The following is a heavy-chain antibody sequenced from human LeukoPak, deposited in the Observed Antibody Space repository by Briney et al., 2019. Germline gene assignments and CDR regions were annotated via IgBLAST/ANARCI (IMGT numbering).Heavy chain of an antibody. V-gene: IGHV4-59*01. CDR1: GGSISSYY. J-gene: IGHJ4*02. CDR3: ARAEDYYDSSGYYSYYFDY. D-gene: IGHD3-22*01. CDR2: IYYSGST. Sequence: SETLSLTCTVSGGSISSYYWSWIRQPPGKGLEWIGYIYYSGSTNYNPSLKNRVTISVDTSKNQFSLKLSSVTAADTAVYYCARAEDYYDSSGYYSYYFDYWGQGTLVTVSS.